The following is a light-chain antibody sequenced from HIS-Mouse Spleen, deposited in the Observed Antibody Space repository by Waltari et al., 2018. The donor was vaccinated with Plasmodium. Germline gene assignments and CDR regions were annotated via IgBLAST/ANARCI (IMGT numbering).Light chain of an antibody. J-gene: IGLJ2*01. V-gene: IGLV4-69*01. Sequence: QLVLTQSPSASASLGASVKLTCTLSRAPSSYALAWHQQQPEKGPRYLMKLNSDGSHSKGDGIPDRFSGSSSGAERYLTISSLQSEDEADYYCQTWGTGMGVFGGGTKLTVL. CDR2: LNSDGSH. CDR1: RAPSSYA. CDR3: QTWGTGMGV.